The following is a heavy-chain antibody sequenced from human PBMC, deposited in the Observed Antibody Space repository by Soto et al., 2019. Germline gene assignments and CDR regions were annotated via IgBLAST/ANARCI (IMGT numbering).Heavy chain of an antibody. Sequence: VASVKVSCKASGGTFSSYAISCVRQAPGQGLEWMGGIIPIFGTANYAQKFQGRVTITADESTSTAYMELNSLRAEDTAVYYCARKPSYDILTGYYANWGQGTLVTVSS. CDR1: GGTFSSYA. D-gene: IGHD3-9*01. CDR2: IIPIFGTA. V-gene: IGHV1-69*13. J-gene: IGHJ4*02. CDR3: ARKPSYDILTGYYAN.